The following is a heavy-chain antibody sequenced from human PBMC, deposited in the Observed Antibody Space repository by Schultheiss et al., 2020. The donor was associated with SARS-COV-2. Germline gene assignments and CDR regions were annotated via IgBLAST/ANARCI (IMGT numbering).Heavy chain of an antibody. Sequence: GESLKISCAASGFTFSSYSMNWVRQAPGKGLEWVSSISSSSSYIYYADSVKGRFTISRDNSKNTLYLQMNSLRAEDTAVYYCARDLSTTYYYGSGTLVGNYMDVWGKGTTVTVSS. V-gene: IGHV3-21*04. CDR1: GFTFSSYS. CDR2: ISSSSSYI. D-gene: IGHD3-10*01. J-gene: IGHJ6*03. CDR3: ARDLSTTYYYGSGTLVGNYMDV.